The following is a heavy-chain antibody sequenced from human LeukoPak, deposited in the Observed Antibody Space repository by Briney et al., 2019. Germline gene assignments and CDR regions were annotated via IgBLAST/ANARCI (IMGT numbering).Heavy chain of an antibody. CDR3: ARQWYSSTDFDY. V-gene: IGHV4-34*01. CDR2: INHSGST. D-gene: IGHD6-13*01. Sequence: SETLSLTCAVYGGSFSGYYWSWIRQPPGKGLEWIGEINHSGSTNYNPSLKSRVTISVDTSKNQFSLKLSSVTAADTAVYYCARQWYSSTDFDYWGQGTLVTVSS. J-gene: IGHJ4*02. CDR1: GGSFSGYY.